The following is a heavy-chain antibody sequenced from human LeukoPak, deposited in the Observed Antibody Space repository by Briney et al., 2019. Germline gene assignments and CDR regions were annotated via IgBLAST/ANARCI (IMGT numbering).Heavy chain of an antibody. CDR3: AKAGGDCSSTSCYPADIDY. CDR1: GGSISSSSYY. D-gene: IGHD2-2*01. J-gene: IGHJ4*02. CDR2: IYYSGST. Sequence: SETLSLTCTVSGGSISSSSYYWGWIRQPPGKGLEWIGRIYYSGSTYYNPSLKSRVTISVDTSKNQFSLKLSSVTAADTAVYYCAKAGGDCSSTSCYPADIDYWGQGTLVTVSS. V-gene: IGHV4-39*07.